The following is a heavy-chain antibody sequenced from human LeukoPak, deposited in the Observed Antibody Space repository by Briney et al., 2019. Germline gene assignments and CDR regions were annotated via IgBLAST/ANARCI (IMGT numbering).Heavy chain of an antibody. J-gene: IGHJ1*01. CDR2: INPNSGGT. CDR3: ARGGEYYYDTYGYKFQH. Sequence: ASVKVSCKASGYTFTGYYMHWVRQAPGQGLEWMGWINPNSGGTNYAQKFQGRVTMTRDTSTSTAYMELRSLRSDDTAVYYCARGGEYYYDTYGYKFQHWGQGTLVTVSS. CDR1: GYTFTGYY. V-gene: IGHV1-2*02. D-gene: IGHD3-22*01.